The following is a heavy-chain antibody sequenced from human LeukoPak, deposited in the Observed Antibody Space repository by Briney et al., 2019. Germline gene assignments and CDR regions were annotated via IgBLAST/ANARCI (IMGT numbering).Heavy chain of an antibody. D-gene: IGHD4-17*01. CDR2: INPSGGNT. J-gene: IGHJ4*02. CDR3: ARDPKDYGDQEGADY. V-gene: IGHV1-46*01. Sequence: APVKVSCKASGYTFTSYFMYWVRQAPGQGLEWMGLINPSGGNTRYAQKFQDRVTMTRDMSTSTVYMELSSLRSEDTAVYYCARDPKDYGDQEGADYWGQGTLVTVSS. CDR1: GYTFTSYF.